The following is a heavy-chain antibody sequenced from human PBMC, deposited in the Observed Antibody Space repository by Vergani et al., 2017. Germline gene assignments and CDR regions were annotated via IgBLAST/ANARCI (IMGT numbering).Heavy chain of an antibody. D-gene: IGHD4-23*01. CDR1: GGTFSSYA. CDR2: IIPIFGTA. Sequence: QVQLVQSGAEVKKPGSSVKVSCKASGGTFSSYAISWVRQAPGQGLEWMGGIIPIFGTANYAQKFQGRVTITADESTSPAYMELSSLRSGDTAVYYCARGGVNDYGGLWGFDYWGQGTLVTVSS. J-gene: IGHJ4*02. V-gene: IGHV1-69*01. CDR3: ARGGVNDYGGLWGFDY.